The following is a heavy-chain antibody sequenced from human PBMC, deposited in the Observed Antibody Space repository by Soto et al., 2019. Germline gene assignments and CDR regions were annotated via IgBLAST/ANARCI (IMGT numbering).Heavy chain of an antibody. CDR1: GFTFSSYG. Sequence: GGSLRLSCAASGFTFSSYGMHWVRQAPGKGLEWVAVIWYDGSNKYYADSVKGRFTISRDNSKNTLYLQMNSLRAEDTAVYYWARDCIAAAGSIDYWGQGTLVTVSS. CDR2: IWYDGSNK. D-gene: IGHD6-13*01. J-gene: IGHJ4*02. CDR3: ARDCIAAAGSIDY. V-gene: IGHV3-33*01.